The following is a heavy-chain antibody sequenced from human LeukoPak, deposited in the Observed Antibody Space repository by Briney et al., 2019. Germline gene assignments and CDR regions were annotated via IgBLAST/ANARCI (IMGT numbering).Heavy chain of an antibody. Sequence: PSETLSLTCSVSGGSISDYYWSWIRQPPGKGLDWIGYIYRGGTINYNPSVKSRVTMSLDTSKNQISLMLNSVTAADAAIYYCARHWLEAAKTYSYWFDPRGQGTLVTVSS. V-gene: IGHV4-4*09. CDR3: ARHWLEAAKTYSYWFDP. CDR2: IYRGGTI. D-gene: IGHD6-13*01. CDR1: GGSISDYY. J-gene: IGHJ5*02.